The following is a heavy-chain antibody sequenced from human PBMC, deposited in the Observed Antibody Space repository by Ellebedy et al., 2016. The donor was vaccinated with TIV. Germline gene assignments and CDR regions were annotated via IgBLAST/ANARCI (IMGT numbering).Heavy chain of an antibody. D-gene: IGHD1-14*01. V-gene: IGHV3-30*02. CDR3: AKRAQISYHGLNI. CDR1: RFTFSSYG. Sequence: PGGSLRLSCAASRFTFSSYGIPWVRRAPGKGLEWVAAIGYDGSKKSYADSVKGRITISRDNSKNTVDLQMNSLRAEDTAVYYCAKRAQISYHGLNIWGQGTMVTVSS. J-gene: IGHJ3*02. CDR2: IGYDGSKK.